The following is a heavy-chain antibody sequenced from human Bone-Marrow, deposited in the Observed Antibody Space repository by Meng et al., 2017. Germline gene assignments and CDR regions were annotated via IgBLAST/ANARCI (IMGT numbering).Heavy chain of an antibody. J-gene: IGHJ2*01. CDR1: GFMFSNYG. CDR3: ARVSGSYYVWYFDL. D-gene: IGHD1-26*01. Sequence: GESLKISCAASGFMFSNYGMHWVRQAPGKGLEWVSYISSSGSTIYYADSVKGRFTISRDNAKNSLYLQMSSLRAEDTAVYYCARVSGSYYVWYFDLWGRCTVVTVSS. V-gene: IGHV3-48*04. CDR2: ISSSGSTI.